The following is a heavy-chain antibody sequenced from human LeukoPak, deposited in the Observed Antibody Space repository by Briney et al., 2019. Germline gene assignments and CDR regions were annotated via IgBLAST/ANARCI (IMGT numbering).Heavy chain of an antibody. CDR1: GGSFSGYY. CDR3: ARGPPCSGSPDY. Sequence: PSETLSLTCAVYGGSFSGYYWSWIRQPPGKGLEWIGEINHSGSTNYNPSLKSRVTISVDTSKNQFSLKLSSVTAADTAVYYCARGPPCSGSPDYWGQGTLVTVPS. D-gene: IGHD1-26*01. CDR2: INHSGST. J-gene: IGHJ4*02. V-gene: IGHV4-34*01.